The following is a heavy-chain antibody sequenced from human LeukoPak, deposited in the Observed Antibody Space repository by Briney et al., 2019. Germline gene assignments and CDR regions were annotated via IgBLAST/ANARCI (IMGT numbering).Heavy chain of an antibody. Sequence: ASVKVSCKASGYTFTGYYMHWVRQAPGQGLEWMGWINPNGGGTNYAQKFQGRVTMTRDTSISTAYMELSRLRSDDTAVYYCARDTNYGSGTYSGYWGQGTLVTVSS. J-gene: IGHJ4*02. V-gene: IGHV1-2*02. CDR2: INPNGGGT. D-gene: IGHD3-10*01. CDR1: GYTFTGYY. CDR3: ARDTNYGSGTYSGY.